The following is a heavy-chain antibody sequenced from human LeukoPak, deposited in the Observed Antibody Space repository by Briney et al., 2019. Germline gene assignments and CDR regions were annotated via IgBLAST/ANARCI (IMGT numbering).Heavy chain of an antibody. CDR2: IYYGQTI. J-gene: IGHJ5*01. CDR1: AASISSSSHH. D-gene: IGHD4/OR15-4a*01. CDR3: VRHDGRGGATMGAFDS. Sequence: SETLSLTCTISAASISSSSHHWGWIRQSPGKGLEWIGSIYYGQTIYYNPSLNSRVTISVVTSEDQFTLQLNSVTAADTAVYCVRHDGRGGATMGAFDSWGQGSLVTVSS. V-gene: IGHV4-39*01.